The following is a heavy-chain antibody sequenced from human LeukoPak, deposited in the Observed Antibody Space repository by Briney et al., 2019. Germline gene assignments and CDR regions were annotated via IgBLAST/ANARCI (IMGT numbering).Heavy chain of an antibody. V-gene: IGHV1-46*01. Sequence: ASVKVSCKTSGYTFTSYYIHWVRQAPGQGLEWVGLVSPNSGSTSYSQKFQGRVTMTRDTSTSTVYMELSNLTSEDTAIYYCARGGTVVRGVPDYWGQGTLVPVSS. CDR2: VSPNSGST. J-gene: IGHJ4*02. CDR3: ARGGTVVRGVPDY. CDR1: GYTFTSYY. D-gene: IGHD3-10*01.